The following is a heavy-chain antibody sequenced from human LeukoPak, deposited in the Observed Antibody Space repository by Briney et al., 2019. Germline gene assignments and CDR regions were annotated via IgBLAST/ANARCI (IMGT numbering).Heavy chain of an antibody. D-gene: IGHD3-9*01. V-gene: IGHV1-8*02. CDR2: MNPNSGNT. CDR1: GYTFTSYY. CDR3: ARGSIFANYYGMDV. J-gene: IGHJ6*02. Sequence: ASVKVSCKASGYTFTSYYMHWVRQAPGQGLEWMGWMNPNSGNTGYAQKFQGRVTMTRNTSISTAYMELSSLRSEDTAVYYCARGSIFANYYGMDVWGQGTTVTVSS.